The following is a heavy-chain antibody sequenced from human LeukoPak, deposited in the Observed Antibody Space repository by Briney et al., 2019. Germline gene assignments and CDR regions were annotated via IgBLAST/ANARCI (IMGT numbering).Heavy chain of an antibody. CDR1: GYTFTSYG. V-gene: IGHV1-18*01. J-gene: IGHJ6*03. CDR2: ISAYNGNT. D-gene: IGHD1-1*01. Sequence: ASVKVSCKASGYTFTSYGISWVRQAPGQGLEWMGWISAYNGNTNYAQKLQGRVTMTTDTSTSTAYMELRSLRSDDTAVYYCARSYWNDVRGGVYYYYYIDVWGKGTTVTVSS. CDR3: ARSYWNDVRGGVYYYYYIDV.